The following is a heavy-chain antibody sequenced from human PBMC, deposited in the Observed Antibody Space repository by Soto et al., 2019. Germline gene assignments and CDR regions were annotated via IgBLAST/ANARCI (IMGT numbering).Heavy chain of an antibody. V-gene: IGHV3-23*01. J-gene: IGHJ6*02. CDR3: AKGLGNAKEV. Sequence: EVQLLESGGGLVQPGGSLRLSCSASGFNFGSYGMSWVRQAPGKGLEWVSGLTASGLNTYYTDSVKGRFTISRDNSRNTVYLQMSGLRVEDTAVFHCAKGLGNAKEVWGQGNTVTV. CDR1: GFNFGSYG. D-gene: IGHD2-8*01. CDR2: LTASGLNT.